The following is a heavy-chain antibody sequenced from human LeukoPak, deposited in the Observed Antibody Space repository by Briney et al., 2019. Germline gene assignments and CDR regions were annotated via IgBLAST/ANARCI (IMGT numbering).Heavy chain of an antibody. CDR1: GFTFSGYS. J-gene: IGHJ3*02. D-gene: IGHD6-13*01. Sequence: GGSLRLSCAASGFTFSGYSMNWVRQAPGKGLEWVSSISRSTSYIYYSDSVKGRFTISRDNAKNSLYLQMNSLKAEDTAVYSFARASDSKRAFDIRVGGTKVTDS. V-gene: IGHV3-21*01. CDR3: ARASDSKRAFDI. CDR2: ISRSTSYI.